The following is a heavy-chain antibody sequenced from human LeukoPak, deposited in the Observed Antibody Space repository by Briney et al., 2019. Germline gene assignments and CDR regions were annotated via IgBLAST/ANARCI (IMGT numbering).Heavy chain of an antibody. CDR3: ARAQTYGDSRLLLDY. D-gene: IGHD2-21*02. CDR1: GFTFGNYG. CDR2: INWNGGST. Sequence: GGSLRLSCAASGFTFGNYGMSCVRQAPGEGRECVSGINWNGGSTVYADSVEGLFTISRDNAKNSQYLQMNSLRVEDTALYYCARAQTYGDSRLLLDYWGQGTLVTVSS. J-gene: IGHJ4*02. V-gene: IGHV3-20*04.